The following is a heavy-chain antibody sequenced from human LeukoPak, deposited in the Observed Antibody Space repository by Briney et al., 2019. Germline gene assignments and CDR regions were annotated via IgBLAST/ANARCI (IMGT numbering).Heavy chain of an antibody. V-gene: IGHV3-30*03. CDR3: ARDKDAYGPIGNFDY. CDR1: GFTFSSYW. Sequence: GGSLRLSCAASGFTFSSYWMSWVRQAPGKGLEWVAVISYDGSNKYYADSVKGRFTISRDNSKNTLYLQMNSLRAEDTAVYYCARDKDAYGPIGNFDYWGQGILVTVSS. J-gene: IGHJ4*02. D-gene: IGHD4-17*01. CDR2: ISYDGSNK.